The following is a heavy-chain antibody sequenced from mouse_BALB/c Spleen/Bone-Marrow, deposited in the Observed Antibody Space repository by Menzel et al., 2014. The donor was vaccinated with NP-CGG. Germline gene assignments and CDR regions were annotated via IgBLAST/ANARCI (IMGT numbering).Heavy chain of an antibody. V-gene: IGHV3-8*02. D-gene: IGHD3-3*01. CDR1: GDSITNAY. CDR3: ARGTGYYFDY. Sequence: DVKLQESGPSLVKPSQTLSLTCSVTGDSITNAYWNWIRKFPGNKIDYMGYISYSGNTYYNTSLKSRISITRDTSKNQFYLQLNSVTTEDTATYFCARGTGYYFDYWGQGTTLTVSS. J-gene: IGHJ2*01. CDR2: ISYSGNT.